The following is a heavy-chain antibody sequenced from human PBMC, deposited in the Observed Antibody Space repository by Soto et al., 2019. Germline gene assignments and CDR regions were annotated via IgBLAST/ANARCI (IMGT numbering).Heavy chain of an antibody. CDR2: IYYSGST. CDR1: GGSISSGGYY. D-gene: IGHD3-10*01. V-gene: IGHV4-31*03. Sequence: QVQLQETGPGLVKPSQTLSLTCTVSGGSISSGGYYWSWIRQHPGKGLEWIGYIYYSGSTYYNPSLKSRVTRSVDMSKNQFSLKLSSVTAADTAVYYCARFSITMVRGVPFDYWGQGTLVTVSS. J-gene: IGHJ4*02. CDR3: ARFSITMVRGVPFDY.